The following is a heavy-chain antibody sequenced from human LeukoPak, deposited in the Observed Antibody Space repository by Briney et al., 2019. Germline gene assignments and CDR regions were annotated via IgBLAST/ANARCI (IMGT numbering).Heavy chain of an antibody. D-gene: IGHD1-26*01. CDR1: GVTLSSYA. CDR3: AKDRTVGASYWCFDL. CDR2: ISSSGSGGNT. J-gene: IGHJ2*01. Sequence: PGGSLRLSCAASGVTLSSYAMSWARQAPEKGLEWVSGISSSGSGGNTYYADSVKGRFTISRDSSKNTLFLHMNTLRAEDTAIYYCAKDRTVGASYWCFDLWGRGTLVTVSS. V-gene: IGHV3-23*01.